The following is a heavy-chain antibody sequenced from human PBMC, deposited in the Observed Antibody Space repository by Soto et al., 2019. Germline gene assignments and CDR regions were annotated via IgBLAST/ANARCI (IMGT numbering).Heavy chain of an antibody. V-gene: IGHV3-21*01. CDR2: ISSSSSYI. D-gene: IGHD3-9*01. J-gene: IGHJ4*02. CDR1: WFTFCSYC. Sequence: GALRLSCSASWFTFCSYCMKLVPQAPGEGLEWVSSISSSSSYIYYADSVKGRFTISRDNAKNSLYLQMNSLRAEDTAVYYCARDYDILTGSQGHFDYWGQGTLVTVSS. CDR3: ARDYDILTGSQGHFDY.